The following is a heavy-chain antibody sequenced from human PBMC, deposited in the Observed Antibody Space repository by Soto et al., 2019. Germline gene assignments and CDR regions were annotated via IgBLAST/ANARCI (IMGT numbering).Heavy chain of an antibody. Sequence: QLQLQESGPGLVKPSETLSLTCTVSGGSISSSSYYWGWIRQPPGKGLEWIGSIYYSGSTYYNPSLKSRVTISVDTSKNQFSLKLSSVTAADTAVYYCARRGLYCSGGSCFDWFDPWGQGTLVTVSS. D-gene: IGHD2-15*01. CDR3: ARRGLYCSGGSCFDWFDP. CDR1: GGSISSSSYY. V-gene: IGHV4-39*01. CDR2: IYYSGST. J-gene: IGHJ5*02.